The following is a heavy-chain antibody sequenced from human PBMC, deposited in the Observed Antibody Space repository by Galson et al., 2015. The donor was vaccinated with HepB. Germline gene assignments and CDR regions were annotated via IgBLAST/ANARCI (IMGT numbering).Heavy chain of an antibody. D-gene: IGHD2-8*01. V-gene: IGHV3-66*04. J-gene: IGHJ4*02. CDR3: AKLRIVQPSIWNYFDY. CDR1: GFSVSSNA. Sequence: SLRLSCAASGFSVSSNAMAWVRQAPGKGLEWVSIIYIGGSTYYADSAKGRFTISRDNSKNTLYLQMNSLRAEDTAVYYCAKLRIVQPSIWNYFDYWGQGTLVTVSS. CDR2: IYIGGST.